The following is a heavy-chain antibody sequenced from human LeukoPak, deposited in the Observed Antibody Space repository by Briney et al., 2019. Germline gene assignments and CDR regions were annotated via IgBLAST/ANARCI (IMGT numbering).Heavy chain of an antibody. D-gene: IGHD3-10*01. CDR3: AKDRGSGSYPSPLFDY. CDR2: ISYDESNK. CDR1: GFIFSSYC. Sequence: PRGSLTLSCAVSGFIFSSYCMHWVRQAPGKGLEWVAAISYDESNKYYTESVRGRSTISRDNYKNKLYLQMNSLRAEDTAVYYCAKDRGSGSYPSPLFDYWGRGILVTVSS. V-gene: IGHV3-30*18. J-gene: IGHJ4*02.